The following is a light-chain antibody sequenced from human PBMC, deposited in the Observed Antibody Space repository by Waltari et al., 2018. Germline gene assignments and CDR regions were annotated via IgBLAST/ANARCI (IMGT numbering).Light chain of an antibody. J-gene: IGLJ3*02. V-gene: IGLV2-11*01. CDR3: CSYAGTWV. Sequence: QSALTQPRHVSGSPGQSGPISSNGTGRDVGAYNYVSWYQQHPGKAPKLVIFDVTKRPSGVPDRFSGSKSGNSASLTVSGLQAEDEADYYCCSYAGTWVFGGGTKLTVL. CDR1: GRDVGAYNY. CDR2: DVT.